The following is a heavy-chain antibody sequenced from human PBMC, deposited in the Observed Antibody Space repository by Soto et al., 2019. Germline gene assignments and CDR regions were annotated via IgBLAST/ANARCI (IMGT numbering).Heavy chain of an antibody. CDR2: ISSSSSTI. J-gene: IGHJ5*02. CDR1: GFTLSSYR. CDR3: ARGGPENWFDP. Sequence: PGGSLRLSCAASGFTLSSYRMNWVRQAPGKGLEWVSYISSSSSTIYYADSVKGRFTISRDNAKNSLYLQMNSLRAEDTAVYYCARGGPENWFDPWGQGTLVTVSS. V-gene: IGHV3-48*01.